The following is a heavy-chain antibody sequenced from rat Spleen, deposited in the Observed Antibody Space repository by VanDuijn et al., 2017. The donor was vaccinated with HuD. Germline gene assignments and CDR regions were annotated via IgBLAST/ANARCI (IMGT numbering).Heavy chain of an antibody. CDR2: ISSGGNT. D-gene: IGHD1-4*01. CDR3: IRESLPGYNSHWFPY. J-gene: IGHJ3*01. V-gene: IGHV2S12*01. CDR1: GFSLTTNG. Sequence: QVQLKESGPGLVQPSQTLSLTCTISGFSLTTNGVSWVRQPPGKGLEWMAAISSGGNTYYNSGLKSRLSISRDTSKIQVFLEMNSLQTEDTAIYFCIRESLPGYNSHWFPYWGQGTLVTVSS.